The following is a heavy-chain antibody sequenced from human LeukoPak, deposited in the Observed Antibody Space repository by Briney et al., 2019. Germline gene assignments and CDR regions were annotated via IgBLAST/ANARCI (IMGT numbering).Heavy chain of an antibody. V-gene: IGHV4-39*01. CDR1: GGFISSSSHY. Sequence: SQSMSLASLVFGGFISSSSHYWGWILQPPWKGWEGLGSIFYSGSTYYSPSLKSRVTISVDTSKNQFSLKLRSVTAADTAVYHCARHWAYCSGGTCYSFDGWGQGTLVTVSS. J-gene: IGHJ4*02. CDR2: IFYSGST. D-gene: IGHD2-15*01. CDR3: ARHWAYCSGGTCYSFDG.